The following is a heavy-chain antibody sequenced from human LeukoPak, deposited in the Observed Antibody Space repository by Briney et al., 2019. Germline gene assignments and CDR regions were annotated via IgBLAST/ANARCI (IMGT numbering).Heavy chain of an antibody. CDR1: GFTFSSYS. V-gene: IGHV3-21*04. D-gene: IGHD3-16*02. CDR2: ISSSSSYI. J-gene: IGHJ4*02. CDR3: ARVNPSYYDYVWGSYRPLLDY. Sequence: PGGSLRLSCAASGFTFSSYSMNWVRQAPGKGLEWVSSISSSSSYIYYADSVKGRFTISRDNSKNTLYLQMNSLRAEDTAVYYCARVNPSYYDYVWGSYRPLLDYWGQGTLVTVSS.